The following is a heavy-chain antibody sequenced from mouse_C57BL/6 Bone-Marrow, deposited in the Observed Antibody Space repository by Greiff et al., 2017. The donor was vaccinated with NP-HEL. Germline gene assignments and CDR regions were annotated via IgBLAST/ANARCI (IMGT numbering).Heavy chain of an antibody. J-gene: IGHJ3*01. D-gene: IGHD3-2*02. CDR1: GYTFTTYP. Sequence: VMLVESGAELVKPGASVKMSCKASGYTFTTYPIEWMKQNHGKSLEWIGNFHPYNDDTKYNEKFKGKATLTVEKSSSTVYLELSRLTSDDSAVYYCARRGDSSGPAWFAYWGQGTLVTVSA. V-gene: IGHV1-47*01. CDR2: FHPYNDDT. CDR3: ARRGDSSGPAWFAY.